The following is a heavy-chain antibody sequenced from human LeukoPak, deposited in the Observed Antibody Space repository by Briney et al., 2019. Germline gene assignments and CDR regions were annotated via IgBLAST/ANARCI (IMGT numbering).Heavy chain of an antibody. CDR1: GFTFSSYA. Sequence: GGSLRLSCAASGFTFSSYAMHWVRQAPREGLEWVSGSGSGGSTYYADSVKGRFTISRDNSKNTLYLQMNSLRAEDTAVYYCAKDFWSGYYPNYWGQGTLVTVSS. CDR3: AKDFWSGYYPNY. J-gene: IGHJ4*02. CDR2: SGSGGST. V-gene: IGHV3-23*01. D-gene: IGHD3-3*01.